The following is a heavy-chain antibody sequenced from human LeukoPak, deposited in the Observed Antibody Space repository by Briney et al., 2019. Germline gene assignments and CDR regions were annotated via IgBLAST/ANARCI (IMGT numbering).Heavy chain of an antibody. D-gene: IGHD1-26*01. J-gene: IGHJ4*02. CDR3: AKTMIKMGATAQRLDY. CDR1: GFTFSSYG. Sequence: GGSLRLSCAASGFTFSSYGMHWVRQAPGKGLEWVAFIRYDGSNKYYADSVKGRFTISRDNSKNTLYLQMNSLRAEDTAVYYCAKTMIKMGATAQRLDYWGQGTLVTVSS. V-gene: IGHV3-30*02. CDR2: IRYDGSNK.